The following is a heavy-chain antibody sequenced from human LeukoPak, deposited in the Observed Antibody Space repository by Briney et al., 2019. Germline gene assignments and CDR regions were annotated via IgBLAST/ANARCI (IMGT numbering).Heavy chain of an antibody. CDR2: ISANSGNT. D-gene: IGHD5-18*01. V-gene: IGHV1-18*01. CDR3: ARDAADTVRGGDY. Sequence: ASVKLSCKASGYSFTSYGISWVRQAPRQGLEWMGWISANSGNTNYAQKLQGRVTMTTDTSTSTAYMELRRLRSDDTAVYYCARDAADTVRGGDYWGQGSLVTVSS. J-gene: IGHJ4*02. CDR1: GYSFTSYG.